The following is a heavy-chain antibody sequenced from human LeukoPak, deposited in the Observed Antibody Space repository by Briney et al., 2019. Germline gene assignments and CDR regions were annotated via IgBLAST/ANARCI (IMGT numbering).Heavy chain of an antibody. V-gene: IGHV1-69*13. CDR2: IIPIFGTA. CDR1: GGTFSSYA. Sequence: SVKVSCKASGGTFSSYAISWVRQAPGQGLEWMGGIIPIFGTANYAQKFQGRVTITADESTSTAYMELSSLRSEDTAVYYCARAGDYYDSSGYYLPDYWGQGTLVTVSS. J-gene: IGHJ4*02. D-gene: IGHD3-22*01. CDR3: ARAGDYYDSSGYYLPDY.